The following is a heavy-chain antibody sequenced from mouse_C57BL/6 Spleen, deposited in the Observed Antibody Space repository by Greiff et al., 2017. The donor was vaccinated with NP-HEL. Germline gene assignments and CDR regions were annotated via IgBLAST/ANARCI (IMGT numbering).Heavy chain of an antibody. Sequence: EVMLVESGGGLVQPKGSLKLSCAASGFTFNTYAMHWVRQAPGKGLEWVARIRSKSSNYATYYADSVKDRFTISRDDSQSMLYLQMNNLKTEDTAMYYCVRDGATVVATDWYFDVWGTGTTVTVSS. CDR1: GFTFNTYA. CDR2: IRSKSSNYAT. J-gene: IGHJ1*03. V-gene: IGHV10-3*01. CDR3: VRDGATVVATDWYFDV. D-gene: IGHD1-1*01.